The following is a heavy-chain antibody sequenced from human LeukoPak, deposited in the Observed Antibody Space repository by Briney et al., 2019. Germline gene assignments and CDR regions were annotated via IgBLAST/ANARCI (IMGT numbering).Heavy chain of an antibody. Sequence: PSETLSLTCTVSGGSISSSSYYWGWIRQPPGKGLEWIGSIYYSGSTYYNLSLKSRVTISVDTSKNQFSLKLSSVTAAGTAVYYCARDNPSMVRGVIPYDAFDIWGQGTMVTVSS. J-gene: IGHJ3*02. CDR3: ARDNPSMVRGVIPYDAFDI. CDR2: IYYSGST. D-gene: IGHD3-10*01. CDR1: GGSISSSSYY. V-gene: IGHV4-39*07.